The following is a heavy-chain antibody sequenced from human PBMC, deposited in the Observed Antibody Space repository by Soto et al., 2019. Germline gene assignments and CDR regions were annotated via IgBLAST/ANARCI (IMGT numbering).Heavy chain of an antibody. Sequence: SETLSLTCSVSGGSISRSGDYYWSWVRQPPGKGLECIGYIYYSGGTYYNPSLKSRVTISVGTSKNQFSLSLNSVTAADTAVYYCARGNLRRHYFDDWGQGTLVTVSS. CDR3: ARGNLRRHYFDD. CDR1: GGSISRSGDYY. D-gene: IGHD3-9*01. V-gene: IGHV4-30-4*01. CDR2: IYYSGGT. J-gene: IGHJ4*02.